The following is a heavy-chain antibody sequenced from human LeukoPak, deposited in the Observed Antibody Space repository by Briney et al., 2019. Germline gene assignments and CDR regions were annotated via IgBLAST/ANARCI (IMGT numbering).Heavy chain of an antibody. CDR3: ARGRSSSYYGSGDNLYYFDY. V-gene: IGHV3-48*02. Sequence: TGGSLRLSCAASGFTFSSYEMNWVRQAPGEGLEWVSYISGSSSTMYYADSVKGRFTISRDNAKNSLFLQMNSLRDEDTAVYYCARGRSSSYYGSGDNLYYFDYWGQGTLVTVSS. CDR1: GFTFSSYE. CDR2: ISGSSSTM. D-gene: IGHD3-10*01. J-gene: IGHJ4*02.